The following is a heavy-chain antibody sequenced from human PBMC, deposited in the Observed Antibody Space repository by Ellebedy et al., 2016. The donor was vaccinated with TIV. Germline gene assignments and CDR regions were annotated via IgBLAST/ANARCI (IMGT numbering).Heavy chain of an antibody. J-gene: IGHJ4*02. CDR1: GYTFTSYY. CDR2: INPSDGDT. Sequence: ASVKVSCXASGYTFTSYYLHWVRQAPGQMVEWWGIINPSDGDTRYAQKFQGRVTMTRDTSTSRVYMELSSLRSDDAAVYYCARTPRIAARYPYEYWGQGTLVTVSS. D-gene: IGHD6-6*01. V-gene: IGHV1-46*01. CDR3: ARTPRIAARYPYEY.